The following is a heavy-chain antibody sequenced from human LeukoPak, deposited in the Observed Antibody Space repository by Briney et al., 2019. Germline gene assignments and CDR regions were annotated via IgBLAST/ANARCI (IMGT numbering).Heavy chain of an antibody. J-gene: IGHJ4*02. D-gene: IGHD3-22*01. CDR1: GFTFGSYA. Sequence: GGSLRLSCAASGFTFGSYAMSWVRQAPGKGLEWVSFISPSGDRTSNADSVEGRFTISRDNPRNTLYWQMNSLRDEDTAVYYCAIMHGYYDGSGYWVQWGQGTLVTVSS. CDR3: AIMHGYYDGSGYWVQ. CDR2: ISPSGDRT. V-gene: IGHV3-23*01.